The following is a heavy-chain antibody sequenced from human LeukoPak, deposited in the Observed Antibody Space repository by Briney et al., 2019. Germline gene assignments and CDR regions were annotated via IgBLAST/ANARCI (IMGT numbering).Heavy chain of an antibody. V-gene: IGHV4-59*01. CDR2: IYYSGST. D-gene: IGHD2-21*01. CDR1: GGSISSYY. J-gene: IGHJ3*02. Sequence: SETLSLTCTVSGGSISSYYRSWIRQPPGKGLEWIGYIYYSGSTNYNPSLKSRVTISVDTSKNQFSLKLSSVTAADTAVYYCARGVVVVIANDAFDIWGQGTMVTVSS. CDR3: ARGVVVVIANDAFDI.